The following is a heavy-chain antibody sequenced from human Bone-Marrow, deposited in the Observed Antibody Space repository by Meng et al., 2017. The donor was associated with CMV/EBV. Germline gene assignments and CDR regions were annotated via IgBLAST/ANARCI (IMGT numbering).Heavy chain of an antibody. D-gene: IGHD2-2*01. CDR3: ASLSSTRVYYYYGVDV. V-gene: IGHV3-30-3*01. Sequence: SWAALGFSVSNYGLHWVRQAPGKGLEWVAVISNDGSNKYYADSVKGRFTISRDNSKNTLYLQTNSLRPEDTAVDYCASLSSTRVYYYYGVDVWGQGPTVPVSS. J-gene: IGHJ6*02. CDR2: ISNDGSNK. CDR1: GFSVSNYG.